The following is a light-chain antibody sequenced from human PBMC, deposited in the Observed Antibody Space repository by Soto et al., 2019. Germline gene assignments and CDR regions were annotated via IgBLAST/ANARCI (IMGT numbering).Light chain of an antibody. Sequence: QTVVIQEPSLAVSPGGTVTLTCASSTGAVTSGYYPNWFQQRPGQEPRALIYSASYRYSWTPARFSGSLLGVKAALTLSGAQPEDEAEYYCLLYYGSGWVFGGGTKLTVL. CDR2: SAS. J-gene: IGLJ3*02. CDR1: TGAVTSGYY. V-gene: IGLV7-43*01. CDR3: LLYYGSGWV.